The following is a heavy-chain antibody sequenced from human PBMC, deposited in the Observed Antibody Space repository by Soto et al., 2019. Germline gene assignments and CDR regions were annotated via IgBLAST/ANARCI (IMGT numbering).Heavy chain of an antibody. J-gene: IGHJ4*02. CDR3: ARGVNYYDSSGFYPRDY. CDR1: GYSITTGYY. D-gene: IGHD3-22*01. CDR2: VYHSGRT. V-gene: IGHV4-38-2*01. Sequence: SETLSLTCAVSGYSITTGYYWGWVRRPPGKGLEWIGSVYHSGRTSYNPSLESRVTISVDTSKNQFSLRLSSVTAEDTAVYYCARGVNYYDSSGFYPRDYWGQGILVTVSS.